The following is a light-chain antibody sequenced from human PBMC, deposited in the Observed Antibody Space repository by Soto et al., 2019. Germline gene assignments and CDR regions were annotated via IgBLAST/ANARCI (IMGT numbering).Light chain of an antibody. CDR3: QQYGGSPFT. J-gene: IGKJ2*01. Sequence: EIVLTQSPGTLSLSPGERATLSCRASQSVSSSYLAWYQQKRGQAPRLLIYGASRRATGIPDRISGSGSGTDFTLTIGRLEPEDFAVYYCQQYGGSPFTFGQGTRLEIK. V-gene: IGKV3-20*01. CDR2: GAS. CDR1: QSVSSSY.